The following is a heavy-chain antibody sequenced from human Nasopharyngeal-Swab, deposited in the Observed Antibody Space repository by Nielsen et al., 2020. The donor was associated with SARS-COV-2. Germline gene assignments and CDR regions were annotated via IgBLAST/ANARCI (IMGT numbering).Heavy chain of an antibody. J-gene: IGHJ3*02. V-gene: IGHV4-31*02. CDR3: ARETIPYDSSGFDAFDI. CDR2: IYYSGST. Sequence: RQAPGKGLEWIGYIYYSGSTYYNPSLKSRVTISVDTSKNQFSLKLSSVTAADTAVYYCARETIPYDSSGFDAFDIWGQGTMVTVPS. D-gene: IGHD3-22*01.